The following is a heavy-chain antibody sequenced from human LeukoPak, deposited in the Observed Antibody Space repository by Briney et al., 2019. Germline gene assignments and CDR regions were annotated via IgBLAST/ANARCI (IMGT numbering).Heavy chain of an antibody. V-gene: IGHV4-38-2*02. CDR2: IYHSGST. CDR1: GYSISSGYY. CDR3: AREDALLDLGAFDI. J-gene: IGHJ3*02. Sequence: KPSETLSLTCTVSGYSISSGYYWGWIGQPPGKGLEWIGSIYHSGSTYYNPSLKSRVTISVDTSKNQFSLKLSSVTAADTAVYYCAREDALLDLGAFDIWGQGTMVTVSS. D-gene: IGHD1-7*01.